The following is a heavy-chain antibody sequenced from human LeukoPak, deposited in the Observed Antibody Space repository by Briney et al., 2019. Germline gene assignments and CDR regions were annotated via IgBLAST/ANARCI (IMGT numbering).Heavy chain of an antibody. Sequence: GSSLKVSCKASGGTFSSYTISWVRQAPGQGLEWMGRIIPILGIANYAQKFQGRVTITADKSTSTAYMELSSLRSEDTAVYYCASRYSSSSGSFDYWGQGTLVTVSS. V-gene: IGHV1-69*02. CDR1: GGTFSSYT. CDR2: IIPILGIA. CDR3: ASRYSSSSGSFDY. D-gene: IGHD6-6*01. J-gene: IGHJ4*02.